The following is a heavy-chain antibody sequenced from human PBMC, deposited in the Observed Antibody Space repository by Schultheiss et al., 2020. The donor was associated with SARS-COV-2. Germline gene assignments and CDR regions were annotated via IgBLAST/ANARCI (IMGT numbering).Heavy chain of an antibody. Sequence: SETLSLTCTVSGGSIASYYWTWIRQSPGKGLEWIGYIYYSGSTNYNPSLKSRVTISVDTSKNQFSLKLSSVTAADTAVYYCARSRIAARPTPARDYYYYGMDVWGQGTTVTVSS. D-gene: IGHD6-6*01. CDR2: IYYSGST. CDR1: GGSIASYY. J-gene: IGHJ6*02. V-gene: IGHV4-59*01. CDR3: ARSRIAARPTPARDYYYYGMDV.